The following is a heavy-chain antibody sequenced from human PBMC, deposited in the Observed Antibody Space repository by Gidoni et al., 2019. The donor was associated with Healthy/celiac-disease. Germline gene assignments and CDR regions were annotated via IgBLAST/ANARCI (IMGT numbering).Heavy chain of an antibody. D-gene: IGHD2-2*01. CDR3: AKIKSSTSFIDAFDI. CDR1: GFPFRGYA. J-gene: IGHJ3*02. CDR2: IRGSGGST. Sequence: EVQLLESGGGWVTPGGSLRLPFAASGFPFRGYAMSWVRQATGKGLEWVSAIRGSGGSTYYADSVKGRFTISRDNSKNTLYLQMNSLRAEDTAVYYCAKIKSSTSFIDAFDIWGQGTMVTVSS. V-gene: IGHV3-23*01.